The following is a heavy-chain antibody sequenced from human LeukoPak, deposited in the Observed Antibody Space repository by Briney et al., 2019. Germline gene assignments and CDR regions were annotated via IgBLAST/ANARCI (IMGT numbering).Heavy chain of an antibody. CDR2: IDTDGSHT. V-gene: IGHV3-74*01. CDR1: GFTFSRYW. J-gene: IGHJ3*02. D-gene: IGHD5-12*01. CDR3: ARSGRGYEDAFDI. Sequence: PGGSLRLSCAASGFTFSRYWMHWVRQAPGKGLVWVSRIDTDGSHTYYADSVEGRFTISRDNAKNSLYLQMNSLRAEDTAVYYCARSGRGYEDAFDIWGQGTMVTVSS.